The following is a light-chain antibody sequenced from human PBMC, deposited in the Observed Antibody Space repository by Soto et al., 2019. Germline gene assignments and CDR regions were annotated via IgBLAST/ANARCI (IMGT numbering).Light chain of an antibody. V-gene: IGLV1-40*01. CDR3: CSCAGSYSYV. J-gene: IGLJ1*01. CDR2: DVS. CDR1: SSNIGAGYD. Sequence: QSVLTQPPSVSGAPGQRVTISCTGSSSNIGAGYDVHWYQQHPGKAPKLIIYDVSKRPSGVPDRFSGSKSGNTASLTISGLQAEDETDYYCCSCAGSYSYVFGPGNKVT.